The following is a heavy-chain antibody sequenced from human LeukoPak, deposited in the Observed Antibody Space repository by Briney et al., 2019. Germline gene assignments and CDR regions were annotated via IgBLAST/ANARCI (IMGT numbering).Heavy chain of an antibody. V-gene: IGHV3-23*01. Sequence: QPGGSLRLSCAASGFTFSGYAMSWVRQAPGKGLEWVSGIIDSGESTYYANFAKGRFTISRDNSNNTLYLQMNSLRAEDTAVYYCAKLGGQELHNYYVAVCGKGTTVAVSS. J-gene: IGHJ6*03. CDR2: IIDSGEST. CDR1: GFTFSGYA. D-gene: IGHD3-16*01. CDR3: AKLGGQELHNYYVAV.